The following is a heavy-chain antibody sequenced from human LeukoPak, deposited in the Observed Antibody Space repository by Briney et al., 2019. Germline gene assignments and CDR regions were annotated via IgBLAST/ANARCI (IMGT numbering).Heavy chain of an antibody. CDR1: GGSISSYY. CDR3: ARRVMFRGWFDP. Sequence: SETLSLTCTVSGGSISSYYWGWIRQPPGKGLEWIGSIYYSGSTYYNPSLKSRVTISVDTSKNQFSLKLYSVTAADTAVYYCARRVMFRGWFDPWGQGTLVTVSS. CDR2: IYYSGST. V-gene: IGHV4-39*01. D-gene: IGHD3-10*02. J-gene: IGHJ5*02.